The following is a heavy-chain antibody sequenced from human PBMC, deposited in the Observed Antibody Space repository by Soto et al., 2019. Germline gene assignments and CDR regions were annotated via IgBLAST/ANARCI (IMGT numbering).Heavy chain of an antibody. CDR3: ADGLHCGGDCPISEYFHH. CDR2: IYYSGST. J-gene: IGHJ1*01. CDR1: GGSISSSYYF. D-gene: IGHD2-21*02. Sequence: SETLSLTCTVSGGSISSSYYFWCWIRQPPGKGLELIGSIYYSGSTYYNPSLKSRVTISVDTSKNQFSLKLTSVTAADTAVYYCADGLHCGGDCPISEYFHHWGQGTLVTVS. V-gene: IGHV4-39*01.